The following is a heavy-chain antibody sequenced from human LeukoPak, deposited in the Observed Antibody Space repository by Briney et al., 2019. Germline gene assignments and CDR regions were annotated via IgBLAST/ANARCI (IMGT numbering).Heavy chain of an antibody. Sequence: SETLSLTCTVSGGSISSSSYYWGWIRQPPGKGLEWIGSIYYSGSTYYNPSLKSRVTISVDTSKNQFSLKLSSVTAADTAVYYCARLGYDILTGRNYFDYWGQGTLVTVSP. V-gene: IGHV4-39*01. D-gene: IGHD3-9*01. CDR2: IYYSGST. CDR1: GGSISSSSYY. J-gene: IGHJ4*02. CDR3: ARLGYDILTGRNYFDY.